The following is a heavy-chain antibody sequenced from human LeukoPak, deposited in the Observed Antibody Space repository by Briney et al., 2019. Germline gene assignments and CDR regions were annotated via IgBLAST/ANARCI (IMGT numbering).Heavy chain of an antibody. D-gene: IGHD5-24*01. V-gene: IGHV3-43*02. CDR2: ITGDGGST. CDR1: GFSFDDYA. Sequence: PGGSLRLSCAASGFSFDDYAMHWVRQVPGKGVEGVSLITGDGGSTYYADSVKGRFTISRDNRKNYLFLNMKTLGRDDSAFYLYAKDGRWRRVGYRYYGGDVWGQGTTVSVSS. J-gene: IGHJ6*02. CDR3: AKDGRWRRVGYRYYGGDV.